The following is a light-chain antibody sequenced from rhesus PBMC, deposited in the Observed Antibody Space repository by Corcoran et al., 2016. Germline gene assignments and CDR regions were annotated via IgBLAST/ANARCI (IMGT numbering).Light chain of an antibody. Sequence: ETVVTQSPATLSLSPGERATLSCRASQSVGRYLAWYQQKPGQAPRLLIFGVFSRATGIPDRFSCSGSGTDFTLTISSLGPVDVGVYCCQLSSYYFSFGHGTKVEVE. CDR1: QSVGRY. CDR2: GVF. V-gene: IGKV3-24*04. J-gene: IGKJ2*01. CDR3: QLSSYYFS.